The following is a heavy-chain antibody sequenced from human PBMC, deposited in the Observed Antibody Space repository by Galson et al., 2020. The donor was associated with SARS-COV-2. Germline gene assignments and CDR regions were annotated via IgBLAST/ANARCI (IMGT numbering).Heavy chain of an antibody. D-gene: IGHD2-15*01. CDR3: ARDAYYSFDL. Sequence: GGSLRLSCAASGFTFSSYDMNWVRQAPGQGLEWISNIRSSNSETFYADSVKGRFIISRDNVKNVLSLQMNSLRDDDTAVYFCARDAYYSFDLWGQGTVVTVSS. J-gene: IGHJ3*01. CDR1: GFTFSSYD. CDR2: IRSSNSET. V-gene: IGHV3-48*02.